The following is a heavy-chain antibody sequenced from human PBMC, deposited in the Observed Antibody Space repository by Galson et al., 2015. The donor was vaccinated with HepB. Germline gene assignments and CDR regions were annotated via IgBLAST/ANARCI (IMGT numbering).Heavy chain of an antibody. Sequence: SVKVSCKASGGTFSSYAISWVRQAPGQGLEWMGGIIPIFGTANYAQKFQGRVTITADESTSTAYMELSSLRSEDTAVYYCARVPMASTPGDGMDVWGQGTTVTVSS. CDR2: IIPIFGTA. D-gene: IGHD5-24*01. V-gene: IGHV1-69*13. CDR3: ARVPMASTPGDGMDV. CDR1: GGTFSSYA. J-gene: IGHJ6*02.